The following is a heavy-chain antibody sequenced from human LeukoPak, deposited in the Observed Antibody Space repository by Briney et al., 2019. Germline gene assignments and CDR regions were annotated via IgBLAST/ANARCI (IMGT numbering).Heavy chain of an antibody. CDR2: ILYDGSNE. V-gene: IGHV3-30-3*01. Sequence: PGGSLRLSCAASGFTFRSFATHWVRQAPGKGLEWVAVILYDGSNEYHADSVKGRFTISRDNSKNTLYLQMDSLRVDDTAIYYCARGYCSSISCYLVYWGQGTLVTVSS. D-gene: IGHD2-2*01. J-gene: IGHJ4*02. CDR1: GFTFRSFA. CDR3: ARGYCSSISCYLVY.